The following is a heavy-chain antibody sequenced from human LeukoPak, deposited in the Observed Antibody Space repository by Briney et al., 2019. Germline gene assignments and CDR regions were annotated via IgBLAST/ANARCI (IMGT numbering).Heavy chain of an antibody. J-gene: IGHJ6*03. D-gene: IGHD1-26*01. V-gene: IGHV4-59*08. Sequence: SETLSLTCTVSGGSISSYYWGWIRQPPGKGLEWIGYIYYSGSTNYNPSLKSRVTISVDTSKNQFSLKLSSVTAADTAVYYCARRSPKDYYYMDVWGKGTTLTVSS. CDR3: ARRSPKDYYYMDV. CDR2: IYYSGST. CDR1: GGSISSYY.